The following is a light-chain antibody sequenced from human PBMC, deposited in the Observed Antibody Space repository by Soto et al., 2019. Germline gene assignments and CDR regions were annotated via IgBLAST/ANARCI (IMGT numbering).Light chain of an antibody. CDR3: AAWDDSLNGVV. V-gene: IGLV2-14*02. J-gene: IGLJ2*01. Sequence: QSVLTQPASVSGSPGQSVTISCTGSSSDVGTYDLVSWYQQHPGKAPKILIYEGTKRPSGVPDRFSGSKSGTSASLAISGLQSEDEADYYCAAWDDSLNGVVFGGGTKVTVL. CDR2: EGT. CDR1: SSDVGTYDL.